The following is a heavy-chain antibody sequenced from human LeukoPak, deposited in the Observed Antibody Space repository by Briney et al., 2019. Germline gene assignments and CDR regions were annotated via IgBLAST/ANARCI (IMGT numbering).Heavy chain of an antibody. CDR2: ISGSSSYI. D-gene: IGHD2-2*01. V-gene: IGHV3-21*01. CDR1: GFTFSRSD. Sequence: GGSLRLSCAASGFTFSRSDMNWVRQAPGKGLEWVSSISGSSSYIYYTDSVKGRFTVSRDNAKNSLFLQMNSLRVEDTAVYYCARSRACSTSCYRYYYYYMDVWGKGNTVTISS. CDR3: ARSRACSTSCYRYYYYYMDV. J-gene: IGHJ6*03.